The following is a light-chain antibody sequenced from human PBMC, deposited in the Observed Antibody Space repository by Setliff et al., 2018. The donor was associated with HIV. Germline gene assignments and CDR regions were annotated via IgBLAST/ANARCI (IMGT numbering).Light chain of an antibody. CDR3: AAWDDRLTIYV. CDR1: SSDVGAYNY. Sequence: QSALTQPRSVSGSPGQSVTISCTGTSSDVGAYNYVSWYQQHPGKAPKLMIFEVSKRPSGVPDRFSGSKSGNTASLTISGLQAEDEADYYCAAWDDRLTIYVFGTGTKGTVL. V-gene: IGLV2-11*01. CDR2: EVS. J-gene: IGLJ1*01.